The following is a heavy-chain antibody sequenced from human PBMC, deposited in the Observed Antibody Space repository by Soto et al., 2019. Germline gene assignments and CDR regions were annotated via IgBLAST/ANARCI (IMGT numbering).Heavy chain of an antibody. J-gene: IGHJ6*02. Sequence: PSETLSLTCAVSGYSISSGYYCGWIRQPPGKGLEWIGSIYHSGSTYYNPSLKSRVTISVDTSKNQFSLKLSSVTAADTAVYYCARGAGTEAGMDVWGQGTTVTVSS. CDR2: IYHSGST. V-gene: IGHV4-38-2*01. CDR1: GYSISSGYY. D-gene: IGHD6-13*01. CDR3: ARGAGTEAGMDV.